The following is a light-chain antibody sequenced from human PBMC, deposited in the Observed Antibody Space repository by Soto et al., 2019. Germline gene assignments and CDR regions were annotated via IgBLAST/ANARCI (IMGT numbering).Light chain of an antibody. Sequence: QSALTQPASVSGSPGQSITISCTGSSSDVGGYNYVSWYQQHPGKAPKLMIYEVSNRPSGISNRFSGSKSGNTASLTLSGLQAEDEADYYCLLYFGASQSFVFGTGTKVTVL. J-gene: IGLJ1*01. CDR3: LLYFGASQSFV. CDR2: EVS. CDR1: SSDVGGYNY. V-gene: IGLV2-14*01.